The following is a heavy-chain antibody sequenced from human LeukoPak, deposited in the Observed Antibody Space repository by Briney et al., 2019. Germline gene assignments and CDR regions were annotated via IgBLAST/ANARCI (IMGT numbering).Heavy chain of an antibody. V-gene: IGHV4-39*07. CDR2: INHSGST. Sequence: PSETLSLTCTVSGGSISSSSYYWSWIRQPPGKGLEWIGEINHSGSTNYNPSLKSRVTISVDTSKNQFSLKLSSVTAADTAVYYCARGSPTYYDFWSGYYQNWFDPWGQGTLVTVSS. CDR1: GGSISSSSYY. D-gene: IGHD3-3*01. J-gene: IGHJ5*02. CDR3: ARGSPTYYDFWSGYYQNWFDP.